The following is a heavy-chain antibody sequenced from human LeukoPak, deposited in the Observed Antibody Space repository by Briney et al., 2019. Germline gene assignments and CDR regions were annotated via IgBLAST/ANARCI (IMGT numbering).Heavy chain of an antibody. D-gene: IGHD3-3*01. CDR3: ARREITIFGVVIDYMDV. V-gene: IGHV3-33*01. CDR2: IWYDGSNK. CDR1: GFTFSSYG. Sequence: GGSLRLSCAASGFTFSSYGMHWVRQAPGKGLEWVAVIWYDGSNKYYADSVKGRFTISRDNSKNTLYLQMNSLRAEDTAVYYCARREITIFGVVIDYMDVWGKGTTVTVSS. J-gene: IGHJ6*03.